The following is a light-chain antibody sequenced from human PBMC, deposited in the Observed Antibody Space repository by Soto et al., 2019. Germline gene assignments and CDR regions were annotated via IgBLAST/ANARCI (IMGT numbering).Light chain of an antibody. J-gene: IGKJ4*01. CDR3: QQCNSYPLT. Sequence: DIQMTQSPSTLSASVGDRVTITCRASQSISSWLAWYQQKPGKAPNLLIYKAFSLESGVPSRFSGSGSGTEFALTISSLQPDDFATYFCQQCNSYPLTCGGGTKVEIK. CDR2: KAF. V-gene: IGKV1-5*03. CDR1: QSISSW.